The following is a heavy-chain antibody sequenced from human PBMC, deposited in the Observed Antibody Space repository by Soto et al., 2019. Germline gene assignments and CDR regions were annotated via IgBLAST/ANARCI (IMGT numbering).Heavy chain of an antibody. CDR3: ERDASRDGYT. V-gene: IGHV3-30*04. J-gene: IGHJ5*02. Sequence: QVRLVESGGAVVQPGRSLKLSCATSGFVFSRYSMHWVRQSPGKGLEWVAVISHDANQTFYAESVRGRFTISKDRSMNTLFLQMNTLKTEDSATYHCERDASRDGYTWGQGTRVTVSS. CDR1: GFVFSRYS. D-gene: IGHD3-22*01. CDR2: ISHDANQT.